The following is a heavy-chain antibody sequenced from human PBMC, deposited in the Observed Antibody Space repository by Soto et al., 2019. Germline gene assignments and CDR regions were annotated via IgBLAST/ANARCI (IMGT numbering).Heavy chain of an antibody. CDR1: GFTFYNYA. D-gene: IGHD2-8*01. J-gene: IGHJ3*01. CDR3: AKKGLGSLATYCTTGDCHYAFDV. V-gene: IGHV3-23*01. Sequence: EVQLLESGGGLVRPGGSLRLSCAASGFTFYNYAMNWVRQAPGKGLEWVSTISGGGDGTYYADSVKGRFTISRDNSRNTVYLQMISLRAEDTAVYHCAKKGLGSLATYCTTGDCHYAFDVWGQGTLVTVSS. CDR2: ISGGGDGT.